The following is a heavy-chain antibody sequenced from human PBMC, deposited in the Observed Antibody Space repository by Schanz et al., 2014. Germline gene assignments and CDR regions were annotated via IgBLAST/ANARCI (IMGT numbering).Heavy chain of an antibody. J-gene: IGHJ4*02. Sequence: QVQLVQSGAEVKKPGASVKVSCKASGYTFTSYGITWVRQAPGQGLEWMGWMNPNSGDTGYTRKFQDRVTMTRNTSISTAYMELRSLRSDDTAVYYCARGGYSSGWYDRDIAHFDYWGQGTLVTVSS. CDR1: GYTFTSYG. D-gene: IGHD6-19*01. CDR3: ARGGYSSGWYDRDIAHFDY. CDR2: MNPNSGDT. V-gene: IGHV1-8*02.